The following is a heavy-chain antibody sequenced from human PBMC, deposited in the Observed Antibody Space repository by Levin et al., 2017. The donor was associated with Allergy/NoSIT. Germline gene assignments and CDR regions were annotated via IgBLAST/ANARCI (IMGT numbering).Heavy chain of an antibody. Sequence: GESLKISCAASGFTFSNYYMHWVRQAPGKGLEWVSRVYSDGTITDYADSVKGRFTISRDNARNTLYLQMNSLRAEDTAVYYCARGGCSSTSCLDNWGQGILVTGSS. CDR3: ARGGCSSTSCLDN. J-gene: IGHJ4*02. CDR2: VYSDGTIT. CDR1: GFTFSNYY. V-gene: IGHV3-74*01. D-gene: IGHD2-2*01.